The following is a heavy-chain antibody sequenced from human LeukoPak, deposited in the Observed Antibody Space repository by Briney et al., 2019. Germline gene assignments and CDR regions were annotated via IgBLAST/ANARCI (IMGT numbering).Heavy chain of an antibody. CDR2: INPNSGGT. CDR1: GYTFTGYY. J-gene: IGHJ3*02. D-gene: IGHD1-26*01. V-gene: IGHV1-2*02. CDR3: ARDRVGARRDAFDI. Sequence: GASVKVSCKASGYTFTGYYMHWVRQAPGQGLEWMGWINPNSGGTNYAQKFQGRVTMTRDTSISTAYMELSRLRSDDTAVYYCARDRVGARRDAFDIWGQGTMVTVSS.